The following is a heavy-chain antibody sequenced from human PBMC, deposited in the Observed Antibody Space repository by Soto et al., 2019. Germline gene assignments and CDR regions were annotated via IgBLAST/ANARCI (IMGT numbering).Heavy chain of an antibody. V-gene: IGHV1-69*05. CDR3: ARDLFGELYSPSWWYYYGMDV. CDR1: GGTFSSYA. J-gene: IGHJ6*02. D-gene: IGHD3-10*01. CDR2: IIPIFGTA. Sequence: GASVKASCKASGGTFSSYAISWVRQAPEQGLEWMGGIIPIFGTANYAQKLQGRVTMTTDTSTSTAYMELRSLRSDDTAVYYCARDLFGELYSPSWWYYYGMDVWGQGTTVTVSS.